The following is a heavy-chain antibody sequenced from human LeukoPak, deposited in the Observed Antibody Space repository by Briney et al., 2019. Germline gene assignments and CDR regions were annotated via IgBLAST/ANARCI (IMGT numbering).Heavy chain of an antibody. CDR1: GFTFSSYW. J-gene: IGHJ5*02. CDR3: ARVHNYYDSSGYEINWFDP. V-gene: IGHV3-53*01. CDR2: IYSGGST. Sequence: GGSLRLSCAASGFTFSSYWMSWVRQAPGKGLEWVSVIYSGGSTYYADSVKGRFTISRDNSKNTLYLQMNSLRAEDTAVYYCARVHNYYDSSGYEINWFDPWGQGTLVTVSS. D-gene: IGHD3-22*01.